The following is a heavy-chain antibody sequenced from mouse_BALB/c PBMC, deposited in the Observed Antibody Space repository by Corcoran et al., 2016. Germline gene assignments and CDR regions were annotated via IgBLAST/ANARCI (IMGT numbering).Heavy chain of an antibody. CDR1: GYTFSSYW. V-gene: IGHV1-9*01. J-gene: IGHJ4*01. CDR2: ILPGSGST. D-gene: IGHD1-1*02. Sequence: QVQLQQSGAELMKPGASVKISCKATGYTFSSYWIEWVKQRPGHGLEWIGEILPGSGSTNYNEKFKGKATFTADTSYNTAYMQLISLTSEDPAVYYCAKVDSHYARDYWGQGTSVTVSS. CDR3: AKVDSHYARDY.